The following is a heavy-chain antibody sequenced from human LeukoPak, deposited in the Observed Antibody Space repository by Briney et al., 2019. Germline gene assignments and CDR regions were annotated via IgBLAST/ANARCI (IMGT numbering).Heavy chain of an antibody. CDR1: GFTVSSNY. CDR2: ISWNSGSI. CDR3: AKGSCSSTSCYSYDY. V-gene: IGHV3-9*01. Sequence: GGSLRLSCAASGFTVSSNYMSWVRQAPGKGLEWVSGISWNSGSIGYADSVKGRFTISRDNAKNSLYLQMNSLRAEDTALYYCAKGSCSSTSCYSYDYWGQGTLVTVSS. J-gene: IGHJ4*02. D-gene: IGHD2-2*01.